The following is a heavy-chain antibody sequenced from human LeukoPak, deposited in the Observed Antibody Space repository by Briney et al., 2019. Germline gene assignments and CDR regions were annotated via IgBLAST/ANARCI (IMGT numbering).Heavy chain of an antibody. CDR1: VYTFTSYD. V-gene: IGHV1-8*01. CDR2: MNPNSGNT. D-gene: IGHD1-26*01. CDR3: ARAPEWGKANYYYYMDV. Sequence: SVKVSCKASVYTFTSYDINWVRQATGQGLEWMGWMNPNSGNTGYAQKFQGRVTMTRNTSISTAYMELSSLRSEDTAVYYCARAPEWGKANYYYYMDVWGKGTTVTLSS. J-gene: IGHJ6*03.